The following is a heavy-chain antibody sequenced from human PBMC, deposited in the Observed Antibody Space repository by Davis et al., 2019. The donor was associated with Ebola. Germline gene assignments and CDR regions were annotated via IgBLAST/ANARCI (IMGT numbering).Heavy chain of an antibody. V-gene: IGHV4-59*01. Sequence: MPSETLSLTCTVSGGSFSTYYWSWVRQPPGKGLEWVGYIYYSGTTHYNPSLRGRVTISVDTSKNQFSLRVSAVTVADTAVYYCARGLYDFWSGYAFDIWGQGTLVTVSS. CDR2: IYYSGTT. CDR3: ARGLYDFWSGYAFDI. D-gene: IGHD3-3*01. J-gene: IGHJ3*02. CDR1: GGSFSTYY.